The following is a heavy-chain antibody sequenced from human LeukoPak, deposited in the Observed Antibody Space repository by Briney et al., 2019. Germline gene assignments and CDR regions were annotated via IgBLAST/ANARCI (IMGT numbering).Heavy chain of an antibody. CDR3: ARGVRIAARLTDDYYYYGMDV. J-gene: IGHJ6*02. Sequence: GGSLRLSCAASGFTFSNYAVTWVRQAPGKGLEWVSLISNRGGTTYYADSVKGRFTISRDNSKNTLFLQMNSLRAEDTAVYYCARGVRIAARLTDDYYYYGMDVWGQGTTVTVSS. CDR2: ISNRGGTT. CDR1: GFTFSNYA. D-gene: IGHD6-6*01. V-gene: IGHV3-23*01.